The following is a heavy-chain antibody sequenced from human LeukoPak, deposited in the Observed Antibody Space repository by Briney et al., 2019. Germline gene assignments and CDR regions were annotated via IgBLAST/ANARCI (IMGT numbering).Heavy chain of an antibody. CDR3: ARGFWYFDL. CDR1: GGSINSNNYY. CDR2: IYYSGST. J-gene: IGHJ2*01. Sequence: SETLSLTCTVSGGSINSNNYYWGWIRQPPGKGLEWIGYIYYSGSTYYNPSLKSRVTISVDTSKNQFSLKLSSVTAADTAVYYCARGFWYFDLWGRGTLVTVSS. V-gene: IGHV4-30-4*08.